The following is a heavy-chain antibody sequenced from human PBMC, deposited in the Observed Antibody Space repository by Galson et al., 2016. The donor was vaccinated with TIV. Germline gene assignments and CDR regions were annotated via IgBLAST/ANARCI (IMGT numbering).Heavy chain of an antibody. CDR2: IDWDDDK. CDR3: VRTWGIYEYVSRDAVFDI. J-gene: IGHJ3*02. Sequence: PALVKPTQTLTLTCTVSGVSLGTNGMRVTWIRQPPGKALEWLARIDWDDDKFYSTFLRTRLTISKDTSKNQVVLTMTNMDPEDTATYYCVRTWGIYEYVSRDAVFDIWGQGTMVTVSS. D-gene: IGHD3-16*01. V-gene: IGHV2-70*04. CDR1: GVSLGTNGMR.